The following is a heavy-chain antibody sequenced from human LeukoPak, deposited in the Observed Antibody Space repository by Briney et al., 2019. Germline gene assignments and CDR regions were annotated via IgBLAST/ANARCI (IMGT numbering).Heavy chain of an antibody. CDR3: GRPNWYRIEY. D-gene: IGHD1-14*01. V-gene: IGHV3-7*01. CDR2: INKDGSEE. CDR1: GFIFGDYW. Sequence: GGSLRLSCTASGFIFGDYWMAWLRQAQGKGPEWVAVINKDGSEEYYADSVKGRFTISGDNARASVYLQMSTLTVEDTAVYYCGRPNWYRIEYWGQGTLVTVSS. J-gene: IGHJ4*02.